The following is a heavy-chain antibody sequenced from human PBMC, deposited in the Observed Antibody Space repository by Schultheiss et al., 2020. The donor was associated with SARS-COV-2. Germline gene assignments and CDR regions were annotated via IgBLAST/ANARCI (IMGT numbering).Heavy chain of an antibody. Sequence: GGSLRLSCAASGFTFSSYGMHWVRQAPGKGLVWVSFISSSSKYIYYADSVKGRFTVSRDNAKSSLHLQMDSLRVEDTAVYYCARDRLEWLSYYGMDVWGQGTTVTVSS. CDR2: ISSSSKYI. CDR3: ARDRLEWLSYYGMDV. J-gene: IGHJ6*02. D-gene: IGHD3-3*01. V-gene: IGHV3-21*01. CDR1: GFTFSSYG.